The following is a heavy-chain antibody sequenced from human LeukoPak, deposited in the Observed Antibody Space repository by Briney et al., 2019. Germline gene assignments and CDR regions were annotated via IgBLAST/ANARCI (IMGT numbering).Heavy chain of an antibody. Sequence: ASVKVSCKASGYTFTGYYMHWVRQAPGQGLEWMGWLNPNSGGTNYAQKFQGRVTMTRDTSISTAYMELSRLRSDDTAVYYCARASRYYYDSSGYSPLDYWGQGTLVTVSS. CDR2: LNPNSGGT. CDR3: ARASRYYYDSSGYSPLDY. V-gene: IGHV1-2*02. J-gene: IGHJ4*02. CDR1: GYTFTGYY. D-gene: IGHD3-22*01.